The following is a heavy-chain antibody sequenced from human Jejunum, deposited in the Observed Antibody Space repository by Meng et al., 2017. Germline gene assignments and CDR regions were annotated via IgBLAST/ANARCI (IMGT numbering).Heavy chain of an antibody. J-gene: IGHJ4*02. Sequence: GGSLRLSCAASGFTLSIYAMSWVRQTAGKGLEWVSSISDSGGSTYYADSVKGRFTISRDNSKNALYLQMNSLRAEDTARYYCVKRSSDSSGYYHYYFDYWGQGTLVTVSS. CDR2: ISDSGGST. CDR3: VKRSSDSSGYYHYYFDY. CDR1: GFTLSIYA. D-gene: IGHD3-22*01. V-gene: IGHV3-23*01.